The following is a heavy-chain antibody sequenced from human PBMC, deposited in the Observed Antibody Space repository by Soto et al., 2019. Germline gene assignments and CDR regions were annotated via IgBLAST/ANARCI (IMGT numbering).Heavy chain of an antibody. CDR1: GYTFTSFQ. V-gene: IGHV1-46*01. CDR3: ANCRLPAIPAAADY. J-gene: IGHJ4*02. D-gene: IGHD2-2*01. Sequence: QVPLVQSGAEVKKPGASVKVSCKTSGYTFTSFQMNWVRQAPGQGLEWVGIINPGNGRTSYAQNFQGRVTMTSDTSTRTIYMELSSLRSEDTAVYYCANCRLPAIPAAADYWGQGTLVTVSS. CDR2: INPGNGRT.